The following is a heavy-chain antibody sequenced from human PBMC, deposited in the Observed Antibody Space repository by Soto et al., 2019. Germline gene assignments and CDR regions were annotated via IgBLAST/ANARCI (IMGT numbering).Heavy chain of an antibody. V-gene: IGHV1-46*01. CDR1: GYTFTSYY. J-gene: IGHJ4*02. Sequence: ASVKVSCKASGYTFTSYYMHWVRQAPGQGLEWMGIINPSGGSTSYAQKFQGRVTMTRDTSTSTVYMELSSLRSEDTAVYYCARDTYPIANSKIQNDYWGQGTLVTVSS. D-gene: IGHD7-27*01. CDR2: INPSGGST. CDR3: ARDTYPIANSKIQNDY.